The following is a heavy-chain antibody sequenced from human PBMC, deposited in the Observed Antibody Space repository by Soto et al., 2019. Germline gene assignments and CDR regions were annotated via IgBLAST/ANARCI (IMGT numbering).Heavy chain of an antibody. J-gene: IGHJ4*02. V-gene: IGHV4-34*01. Sequence: QVQLQQWGAGLLKPSETLSLTCAVYGGSFSGYYWSWIRQPPGKGLEWIGEINHSGSTNYNPSLKSRVNISVDTSKNQFSLKLSSVTAADTAVYYCRGAGPVDTAMVKVRAAAGPNFDYWGQGTLVTVSS. CDR2: INHSGST. CDR1: GGSFSGYY. CDR3: RGAGPVDTAMVKVRAAAGPNFDY. D-gene: IGHD5-18*01.